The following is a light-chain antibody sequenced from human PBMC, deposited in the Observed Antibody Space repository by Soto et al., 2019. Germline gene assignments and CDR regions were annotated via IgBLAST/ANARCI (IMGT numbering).Light chain of an antibody. Sequence: QSALTQPASVSGSPGQSIAISCTGTSSDVGGYNYVSWYQQHPGKAPKLMIYEVTNRPSGVSNRFSGSKSGNTASLTISRLQAEDEADYYCSSYTLGGVVFGGGTKLTVL. CDR3: SSYTLGGVV. CDR1: SSDVGGYNY. J-gene: IGLJ2*01. V-gene: IGLV2-14*01. CDR2: EVT.